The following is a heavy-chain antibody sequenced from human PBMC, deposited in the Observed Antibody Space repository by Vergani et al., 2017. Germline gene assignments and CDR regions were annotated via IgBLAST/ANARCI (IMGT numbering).Heavy chain of an antibody. CDR3: ARHDMGATGP. CDR1: GGSFSGYY. CDR2: INHSGST. J-gene: IGHJ5*02. D-gene: IGHD1-26*01. V-gene: IGHV4-34*01. Sequence: QVQLQQWGAGLLKPSETLSLTCAVYGGSFSGYYWSWIRQPPGKGLEWIGEINHSGSTNYNPSLKSRATISVDTSKNQFSLKLSSVTAADTAVYYCARHDMGATGPWGQGTLVTVSS.